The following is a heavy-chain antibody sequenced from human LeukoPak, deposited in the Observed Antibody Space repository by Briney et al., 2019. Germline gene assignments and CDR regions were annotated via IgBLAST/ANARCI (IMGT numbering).Heavy chain of an antibody. J-gene: IGHJ4*02. V-gene: IGHV1-18*01. CDR3: ARDVPILGYCSSTSCQPAVDY. CDR2: ISAYNGNT. CDR1: GYTFTSYG. D-gene: IGHD2-2*01. Sequence: ASVKVSCKASGYTFTSYGISWVRQAPGQGLEWMGWISAYNGNTNYAQKLQGRVTMTTDTSTSTAYMELRSLRSDDTAVYYCARDVPILGYCSSTSCQPAVDYWGQGTLVTVSS.